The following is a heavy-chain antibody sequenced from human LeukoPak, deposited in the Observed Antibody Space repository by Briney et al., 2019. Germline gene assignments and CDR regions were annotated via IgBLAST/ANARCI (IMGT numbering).Heavy chain of an antibody. V-gene: IGHV1-2*02. D-gene: IGHD3-10*01. J-gene: IGHJ4*02. CDR2: INPNSGGT. Sequence: ASVKVSCKASGHTFTGYYMHWVRLAPGQGLEWMGWINPNSGGTNYAQKFQGRVTMTRDTSISTAYMELSRLRSDDTAVYYCARVGVRGVIIRRAHFDYWGQGTLVTVSS. CDR3: ARVGVRGVIIRRAHFDY. CDR1: GHTFTGYY.